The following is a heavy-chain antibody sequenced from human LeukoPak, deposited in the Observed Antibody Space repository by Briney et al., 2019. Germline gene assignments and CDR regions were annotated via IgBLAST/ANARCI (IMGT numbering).Heavy chain of an antibody. J-gene: IGHJ4*01. Sequence: GGSLRLSCAAYVFTFTDYWMNWVRQAPGKGLEWVASIRQDGGEKYYVDSVKGRFTISRDNAKNSLYLQMSSLRAEDTAVYYCARDGTAPGLYFDLWGQGTLVAVSS. V-gene: IGHV3-7*01. CDR2: IRQDGGEK. CDR1: VFTFTDYW. D-gene: IGHD6-13*01. CDR3: ARDGTAPGLYFDL.